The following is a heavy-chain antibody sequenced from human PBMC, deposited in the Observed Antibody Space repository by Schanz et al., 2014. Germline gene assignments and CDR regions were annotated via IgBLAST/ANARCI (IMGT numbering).Heavy chain of an antibody. CDR3: ASSRSSSGNYDY. J-gene: IGHJ4*02. V-gene: IGHV3-23*04. CDR2: ISSSGSST. D-gene: IGHD6-19*01. Sequence: EVQLVESGGGLVQPGGSLRLSCAASGFTFSSCAMSWVRQAPGKGLEWVSAISSSGSSTFYADSVKGRFTISRDNSKSTLYLQMNSLSAEDTAIYHCASSRSSSGNYDYWGQGNLVTVSS. CDR1: GFTFSSCA.